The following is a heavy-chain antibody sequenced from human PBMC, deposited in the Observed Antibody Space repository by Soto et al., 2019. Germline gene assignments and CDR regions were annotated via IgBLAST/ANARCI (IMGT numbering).Heavy chain of an antibody. CDR1: DGSISSCGYY. V-gene: IGHV4-31*03. D-gene: IGHD3-3*01. CDR2: IYYSGST. J-gene: IGHJ6*02. CDR3: ASNNAYYDFWSGLSKYYYVLDV. Sequence: SETLSLTCTVSDGSISSCGYYWGWIRQHPGKGLEWIGYIYYSGSTYYNPSLKSRVTISVDTSKNQFSLKLSSVTAADTAVYYCASNNAYYDFWSGLSKYYYVLDVWVQGTTGTVS.